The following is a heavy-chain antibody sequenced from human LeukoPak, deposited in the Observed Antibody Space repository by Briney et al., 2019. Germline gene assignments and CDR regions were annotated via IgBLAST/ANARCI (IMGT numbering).Heavy chain of an antibody. D-gene: IGHD6-19*01. CDR3: ARGIAVAGRDYYYGMDV. CDR1: GFIFSSYG. CDR2: IWYDGSNK. V-gene: IGHV3-33*01. J-gene: IGHJ6*02. Sequence: GGSPRLSCAASGFIFSSYGMHWVRQAPGKGLEWVAVIWYDGSNKFYADSVKGRFTISRDNSKNTLYLQMNSPRAEDTAVYYCARGIAVAGRDYYYGMDVWGQGTTVTVSS.